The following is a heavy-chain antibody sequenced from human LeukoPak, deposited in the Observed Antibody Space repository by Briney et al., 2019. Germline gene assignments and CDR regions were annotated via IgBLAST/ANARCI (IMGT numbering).Heavy chain of an antibody. CDR3: AKAAAGVVDY. Sequence: GASVKVSCKASGYTFNNYGISWVRQAPGQGLEWMGIINPSGGSTSYAQKFQGRVTMTRDTSTSTVYMELSSLRSEDTAVYYCAKAAAGVVDYWGQGTLVTVSS. J-gene: IGHJ4*02. V-gene: IGHV1-46*02. D-gene: IGHD6-13*01. CDR2: INPSGGST. CDR1: GYTFNNYG.